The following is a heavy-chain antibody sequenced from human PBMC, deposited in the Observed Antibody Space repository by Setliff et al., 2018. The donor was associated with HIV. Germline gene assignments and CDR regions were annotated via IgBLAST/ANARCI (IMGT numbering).Heavy chain of an antibody. Sequence: SETLSPTCAVYSESITRYDWPWIRQSPEKGLEWIGDIDDSGSIIYNPSLQSRVTMSVDTSKNQFSLKVRSLTAADTGLYYCARVRSIKTTLVRLWPLLDLWGQGTQVTVSS. V-gene: IGHV4-34*01. CDR1: SESITRYD. CDR3: ARVRSIKTTLVRLWPLLDL. CDR2: IDDSGSI. J-gene: IGHJ5*02. D-gene: IGHD3-10*01.